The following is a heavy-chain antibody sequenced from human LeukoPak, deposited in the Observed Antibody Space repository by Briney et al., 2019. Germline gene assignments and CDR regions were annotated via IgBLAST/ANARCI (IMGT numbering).Heavy chain of an antibody. Sequence: PGGSLRLSCAASGFTFSSYAMSWVRQAPGKGLEWVSGISGSGGSGGSTYYADSVKGRFTISRDNSKNTLYLQMNSLRAEDTAVYYCARDLESSPNTYYYDSSPTWAYWGQGTLVTVSS. CDR3: ARDLESSPNTYYYDSSPTWAY. J-gene: IGHJ4*02. CDR2: ISGSGGSGGST. CDR1: GFTFSSYA. V-gene: IGHV3-23*01. D-gene: IGHD3-22*01.